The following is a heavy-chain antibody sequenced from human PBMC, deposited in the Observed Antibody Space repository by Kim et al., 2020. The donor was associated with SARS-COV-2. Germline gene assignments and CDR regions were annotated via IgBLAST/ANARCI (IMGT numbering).Heavy chain of an antibody. V-gene: IGHV7-4-1*02. CDR1: GYTFTSYA. Sequence: ASVKVSCKASGYTFTSYAMNWVRQAPGQGLEWMGWINTNTGNPTYAQGFTGRFVFSLDTSVSTAYLQISSLKAEDTAVYYCARDSRRIAAAGKRGVVQHWGQGTLVTVSS. J-gene: IGHJ1*01. CDR2: INTNTGNP. CDR3: ARDSRRIAAAGKRGVVQH. D-gene: IGHD6-13*01.